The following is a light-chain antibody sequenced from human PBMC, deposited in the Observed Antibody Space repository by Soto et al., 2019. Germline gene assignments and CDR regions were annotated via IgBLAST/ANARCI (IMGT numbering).Light chain of an antibody. CDR1: QSVSGW. CDR2: DAS. J-gene: IGKJ1*01. CDR3: QQYETFSGT. V-gene: IGKV1-5*01. Sequence: THSPATLSLSPGERATLSCRASQSVSGWLAWYQQKPGEAPKLLIYDASALPRGVPSRFSGSGSGTKFTLTIASLQPDDFATYYCQQYETFSGTFGPGTKVDIK.